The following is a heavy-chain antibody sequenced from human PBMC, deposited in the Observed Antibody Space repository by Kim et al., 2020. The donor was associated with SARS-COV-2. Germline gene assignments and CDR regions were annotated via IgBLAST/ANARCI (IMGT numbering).Heavy chain of an antibody. CDR2: TRTDGGAD. CDR3: ARDFNPRDDSRWFDAFDN. CDR1: GFALSNYW. D-gene: IGHD6-13*01. V-gene: IGHV3-7*01. Sequence: AAGFALSNYWMTWVRQAPGKGLEWVANTRTDGGADHYADSVKGRFSTSRDNLKNSLYLQMNSLRVEDTAVYYCARDFNPRDDSRWFDAFDNW. J-gene: IGHJ3*02.